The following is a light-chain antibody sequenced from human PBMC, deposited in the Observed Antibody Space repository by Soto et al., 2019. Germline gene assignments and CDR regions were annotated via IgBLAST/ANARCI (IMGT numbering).Light chain of an antibody. CDR3: QQLNSYRLT. V-gene: IGKV1-9*01. Sequence: DIQLTQSPSFLSASVGDRVTITCRASQGISSYFAWYQQKPGKAPKLLIYAVSTLQCGVPSRFIGSASGTEFTLTISSLQPEDFATYYCQQLNSYRLTFGGGTKVEIK. CDR2: AVS. J-gene: IGKJ4*01. CDR1: QGISSY.